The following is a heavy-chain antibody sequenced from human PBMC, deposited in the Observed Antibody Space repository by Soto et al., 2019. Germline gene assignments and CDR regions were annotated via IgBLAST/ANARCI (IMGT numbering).Heavy chain of an antibody. CDR1: GFTFSNYA. CDR3: AKGQGYYYDASGYTFDY. Sequence: GGSLRLSCAASGFTFSNYAMSWFRQAPGKGLEWVSAISGSAINTYYADSVRGRFTISRDNSKNTLYLQMNHLRAEDTAVYSCAKGQGYYYDASGYTFDYWGQGTRVTASS. CDR2: ISGSAINT. D-gene: IGHD3-22*01. V-gene: IGHV3-23*01. J-gene: IGHJ4*02.